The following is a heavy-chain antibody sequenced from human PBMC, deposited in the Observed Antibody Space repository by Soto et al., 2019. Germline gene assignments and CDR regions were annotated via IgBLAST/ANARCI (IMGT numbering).Heavy chain of an antibody. Sequence: HGESLKISCKGSGYSVSSYWSGWVRQMPGKGLEWMGFIYPSDSDSRYSPSFQGQVTISADKSISTAYLQWSSLKASDTAMFYCARSSRQDAFDVWGQGTMVTVS. J-gene: IGHJ3*01. D-gene: IGHD2-2*01. V-gene: IGHV5-51*01. CDR1: GYSVSSYW. CDR2: IYPSDSDS. CDR3: ARSSRQDAFDV.